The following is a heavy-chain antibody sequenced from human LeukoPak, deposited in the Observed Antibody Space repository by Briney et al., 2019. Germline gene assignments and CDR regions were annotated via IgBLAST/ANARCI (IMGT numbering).Heavy chain of an antibody. D-gene: IGHD3-22*01. CDR2: INQDGSEI. V-gene: IGHV3-7*01. J-gene: IGHJ2*01. CDR1: GFTFSNYW. Sequence: GGSLRLSCAASGFTFSNYWMSWVRQAPGKGLEWLANINQDGSEIYYVDSVKGRFTISRDNGKNSLYLQINSLRADDTAVYYRARDRGTMIVVRPTNWFFDLWAVAPWSLSPQ. CDR3: ARDRGTMIVVRPTNWFFDL.